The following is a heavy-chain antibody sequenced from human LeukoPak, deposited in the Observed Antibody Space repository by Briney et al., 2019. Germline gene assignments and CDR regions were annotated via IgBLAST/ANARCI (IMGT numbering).Heavy chain of an antibody. Sequence: GASVKVSCKASGYTFTGYYMHWVRQAPGQGLEWMGWINPNSGGTNYAQKFQGRVTMTRDTSISTAYMELSRLRSDDTAVYYCARAPLFNWNDVAVLCYWGQGTLVTVSS. CDR3: ARAPLFNWNDVAVLCY. V-gene: IGHV1-2*02. CDR1: GYTFTGYY. CDR2: INPNSGGT. D-gene: IGHD1-1*01. J-gene: IGHJ4*02.